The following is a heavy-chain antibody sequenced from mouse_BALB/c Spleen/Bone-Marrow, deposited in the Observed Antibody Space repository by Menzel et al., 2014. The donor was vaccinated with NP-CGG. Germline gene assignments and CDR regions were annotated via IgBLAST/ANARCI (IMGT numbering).Heavy chain of an antibody. Sequence: QVHVKQSGPELVRPGVSVKTSCKGSGYTFTDYAMHWVKQSHAKSLEWIGVINTYSGNTNYNQNFKGKATMTVDKSSSTAFMELARLTYEDSAIYYCAREGYASTAWFAYWGQGTLVTVSA. D-gene: IGHD1-1*01. V-gene: IGHV1-67*01. CDR2: INTYSGNT. CDR3: AREGYASTAWFAY. J-gene: IGHJ3*01. CDR1: GYTFTDYA.